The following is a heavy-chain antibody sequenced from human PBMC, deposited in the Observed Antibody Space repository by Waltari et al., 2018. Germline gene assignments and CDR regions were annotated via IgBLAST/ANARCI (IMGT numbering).Heavy chain of an antibody. CDR2: INHSGNT. CDR3: ARRRSLPRPYYFDY. CDR1: GGSFSDSY. V-gene: IGHV4-34*01. J-gene: IGHJ4*02. Sequence: QVHLQQWGEGLLKPSATLSLTCAVYGGSFSDSYWRWIRQPPGKGLEWIGDINHSGNTNYNPALKSRVTTSVDTSKTQFSLKVTSVTAADTAVYYCARRRSLPRPYYFDYWGQGTLVTVSS. D-gene: IGHD6-6*01.